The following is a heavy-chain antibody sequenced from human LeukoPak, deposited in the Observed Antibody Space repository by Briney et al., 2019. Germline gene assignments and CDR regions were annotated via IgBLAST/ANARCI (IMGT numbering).Heavy chain of an antibody. V-gene: IGHV3-30*02. CDR2: IRYDGSNK. J-gene: IGHJ4*02. Sequence: GGSLRLSCAASGFTFSSYGMHWVRQAPGKGLEWVAFIRYDGSNKYYADSVKGRFTISRDNSKNTLYLQMNSLRAEDTAVYYCAKVGYDCSGGSCYSIFDYWGQGTLVTVSS. CDR1: GFTFSSYG. D-gene: IGHD2-15*01. CDR3: AKVGYDCSGGSCYSIFDY.